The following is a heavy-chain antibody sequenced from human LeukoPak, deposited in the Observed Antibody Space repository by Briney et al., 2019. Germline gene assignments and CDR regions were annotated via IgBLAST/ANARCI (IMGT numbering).Heavy chain of an antibody. CDR1: GGSISSSSYY. CDR2: IYYSGST. D-gene: IGHD3-10*01. V-gene: IGHV4-39*01. J-gene: IGHJ5*02. Sequence: SETLSLTCTVSGGSISSSSYYWGWIRQPPGKGLGGIGGIYYSGSTYYNPSLKSRVTISVDTSKNQFSLKLSSVTAADTAVYYCARHRQTPYGSGSYYWFNPWGQGTLVTVSS. CDR3: ARHRQTPYGSGSYYWFNP.